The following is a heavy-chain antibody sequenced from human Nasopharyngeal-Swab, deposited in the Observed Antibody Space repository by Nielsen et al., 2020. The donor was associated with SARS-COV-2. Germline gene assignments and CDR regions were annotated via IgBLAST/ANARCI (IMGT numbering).Heavy chain of an antibody. V-gene: IGHV3-21*01. Sequence: GESLKISCAASGFTFSKFYMNWVRQAPGKGLEWVSSISGSGSSRYYAASLKGRFTISRDNAQNSLFLQINSLTAEDTAFYFCVRGDRRDYWGLGTLVTVSS. CDR2: ISGSGSSR. CDR1: GFTFSKFY. CDR3: VRGDRRDY. J-gene: IGHJ4*02.